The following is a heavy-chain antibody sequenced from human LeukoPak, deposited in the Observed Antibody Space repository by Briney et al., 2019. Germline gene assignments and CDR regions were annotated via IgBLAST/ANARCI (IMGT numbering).Heavy chain of an antibody. CDR3: ARGIVVVVAATYYYYGMDV. J-gene: IGHJ6*02. CDR2: INHSGST. Sequence: SETLSLTCAVYRGSFSGYYWSWIRQPPGKGLEWIGEINHSGSTNYNPPLKSRVTISVDTSKNQFSLKLSSVTAADTAVYYCARGIVVVVAATYYYYGMDVWGQGTTVTVSS. D-gene: IGHD2-15*01. V-gene: IGHV4-34*01. CDR1: RGSFSGYY.